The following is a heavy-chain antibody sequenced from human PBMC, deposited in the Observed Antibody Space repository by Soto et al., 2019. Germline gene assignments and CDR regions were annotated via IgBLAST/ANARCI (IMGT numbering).Heavy chain of an antibody. D-gene: IGHD3-3*01. V-gene: IGHV3-7*01. CDR3: ASMYYDFWSGYYYYYYYGMDV. CDR1: GFTFSSYW. CDR2: IKQDGSEK. J-gene: IGHJ6*02. Sequence: GSLRLSCXASGFTFSSYWMSWVRQAPGKGLEWVANIKQDGSEKYYVDSVKGRFTISRDNAKNSLYLQMNSLRAEDTAVYYCASMYYDFWSGYYYYYYYGMDVWGQGTTVTVSS.